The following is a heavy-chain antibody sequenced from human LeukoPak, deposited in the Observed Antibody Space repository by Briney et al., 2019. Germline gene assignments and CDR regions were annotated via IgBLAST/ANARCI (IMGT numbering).Heavy chain of an antibody. CDR1: GFTFSDYY. CDR3: ARDVYYDSSGYYLYYYGMDV. Sequence: GGSLRLSCAASGFTFSDYYMSWIRQAPGKGLEWVSYISSSGSTIYYADSVKGRFTIFRDNAKNSLYLQMNSLRAEDTAVYYCARDVYYDSSGYYLYYYGMDVWGQGTTVTVSS. CDR2: ISSSGSTI. D-gene: IGHD3-22*01. J-gene: IGHJ6*02. V-gene: IGHV3-11*01.